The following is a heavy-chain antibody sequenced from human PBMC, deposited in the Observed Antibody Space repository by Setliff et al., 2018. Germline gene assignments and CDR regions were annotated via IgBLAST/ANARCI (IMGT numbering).Heavy chain of an antibody. J-gene: IGHJ4*02. Sequence: SETLSLTCAASGGTFSDYYWTWIRQHPEKGLEWIGEIKHSGSTNYNPSLKSRVTMSVDTSRDQFSLKLSAMTAADTAVYYCARGRNVAARLFDSWGQGTLVTVSS. D-gene: IGHD6-6*01. CDR1: GGTFSDYY. CDR3: ARGRNVAARLFDS. V-gene: IGHV4-34*01. CDR2: IKHSGST.